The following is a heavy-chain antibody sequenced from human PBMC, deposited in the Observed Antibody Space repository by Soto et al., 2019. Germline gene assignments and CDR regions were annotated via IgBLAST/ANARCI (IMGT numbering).Heavy chain of an antibody. Sequence: GGSLRLSCVASGFNLNYYGNYLVRQAPGKGLQWVAQILYDGSKKHYADSVRGRLTITRDNSKNTVYLQMDSLRVDDTAMYYCVRDLALMADYWGQGTLVTVSS. V-gene: IGHV3-30*03. J-gene: IGHJ4*02. CDR3: VRDLALMADY. D-gene: IGHD3-16*01. CDR1: GFNLNYYG. CDR2: ILYDGSKK.